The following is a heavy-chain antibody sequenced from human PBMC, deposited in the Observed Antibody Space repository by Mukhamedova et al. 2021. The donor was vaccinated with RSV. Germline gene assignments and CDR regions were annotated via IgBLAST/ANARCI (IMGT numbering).Heavy chain of an antibody. D-gene: IGHD6-19*01. Sequence: GSTIYYADTVKGRFTISRDNAKNSLYLQMNSLRAEDTAVYYCARDRQWLVQRGQGTLVTGSS. V-gene: IGHV3-11*01. CDR2: GSTI. J-gene: IGHJ4*02. CDR3: ARDRQWLVQ.